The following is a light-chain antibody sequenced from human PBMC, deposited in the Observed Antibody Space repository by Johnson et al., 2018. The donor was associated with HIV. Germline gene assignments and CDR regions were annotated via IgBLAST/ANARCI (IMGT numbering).Light chain of an antibody. J-gene: IGLJ1*01. V-gene: IGLV1-51*01. Sequence: QSVLTQPPSVSAAPGQKVTISCSGSSSDIGNNYVSWYQQLPGTAPKLLIYDNNKRPSGIPDRFSGSKSGTSATLAITGLQTGDEADYYCETWDSSLCGVFGTGTTVSVL. CDR3: ETWDSSLCGV. CDR1: SSDIGNNY. CDR2: DNN.